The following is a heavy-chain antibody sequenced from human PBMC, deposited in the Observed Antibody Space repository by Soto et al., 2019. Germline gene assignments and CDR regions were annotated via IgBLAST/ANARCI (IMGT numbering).Heavy chain of an antibody. D-gene: IGHD2-8*01. CDR3: ASRYCSNGVCLLFDY. CDR1: GGSFSGYY. J-gene: IGHJ4*02. CDR2: INHSGST. V-gene: IGHV4-34*01. Sequence: SETLSLTCAVYGGSFSGYYWSWIRQPPGKGLEWIGEINHSGSTNYNPSLKSRVTISVDKSKNQFSLKLSSVTAADTAVYYCASRYCSNGVCLLFDYWGQGTLVTVSS.